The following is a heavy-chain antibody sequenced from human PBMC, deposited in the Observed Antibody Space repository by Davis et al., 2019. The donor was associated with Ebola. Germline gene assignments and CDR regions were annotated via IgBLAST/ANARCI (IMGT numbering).Heavy chain of an antibody. V-gene: IGHV3-23*01. CDR2: ISGSGGST. J-gene: IGHJ6*02. Sequence: PGGSLRLSCAASGFTFSSYAMSWVRQAPGKGLEWVSAISGSGGSTYYADSVKGRLTISRDNSKNTLYLQMNSLRAEDTAVYYCAKDLHSYGRREYYYYGMDVWGQGTTVTVSS. CDR3: AKDLHSYGRREYYYYGMDV. D-gene: IGHD5-18*01. CDR1: GFTFSSYA.